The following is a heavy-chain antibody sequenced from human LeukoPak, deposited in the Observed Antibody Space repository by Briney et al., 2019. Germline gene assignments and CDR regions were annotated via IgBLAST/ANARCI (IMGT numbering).Heavy chain of an antibody. CDR1: GYSFTSSG. J-gene: IGHJ4*02. D-gene: IGHD3-22*01. Sequence: ASVKVSRKASGYSFTSSGISWVRQAPGQGLEWMGWIGGYKGDTKFAQKFQGRVTMTADTSTSTAYMELRSLRSDDTAVCYCARDPPYYDYVGYFYSPPPSDHWGQGTLVTVSS. CDR3: ARDPPYYDYVGYFYSPPPSDH. CDR2: IGGYKGDT. V-gene: IGHV1-18*01.